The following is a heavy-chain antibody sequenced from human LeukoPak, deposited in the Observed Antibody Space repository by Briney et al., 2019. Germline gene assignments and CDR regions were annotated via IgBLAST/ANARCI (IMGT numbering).Heavy chain of an antibody. V-gene: IGHV3-48*01. CDR2: ISSSSTI. CDR1: GFTFSGYS. Sequence: GSLRLSCAASGFTFSGYSMNWVRQAPGKGLEWVSYISSSSTIYYADSVKGRFTISRDNAKNSLYLQMNSLRAEDTAVYYCARESCSSTSCYTETGIDYWGQGTLVTVSS. D-gene: IGHD2-2*02. CDR3: ARESCSSTSCYTETGIDY. J-gene: IGHJ4*02.